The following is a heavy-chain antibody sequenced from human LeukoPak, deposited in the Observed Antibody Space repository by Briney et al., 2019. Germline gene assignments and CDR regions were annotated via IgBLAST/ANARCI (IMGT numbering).Heavy chain of an antibody. CDR2: IYATGST. D-gene: IGHD1-26*01. CDR3: ARQGYTASYYFLDF. CDR1: GDFIRSYW. Sequence: PSETLSLTCAVSGDFIRSYWWGWVRQPAGKGLEWIGRIYATGSTKFNASLKSRLTMSMDTSTNQLSLKLSLNLPSVTAADTAVYFCARQGYTASYYFLDFWSQGTLVTVSP. J-gene: IGHJ4*02. V-gene: IGHV4-4*07.